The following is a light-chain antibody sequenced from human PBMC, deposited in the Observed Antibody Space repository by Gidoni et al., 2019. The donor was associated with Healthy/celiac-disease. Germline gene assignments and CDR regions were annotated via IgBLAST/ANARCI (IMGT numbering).Light chain of an antibody. CDR2: DAS. Sequence: EIVLTQSPATLSLSPGERATLSCRASQSVSSYLAWYQQKPGQAPRLLIYDASNRATGIPARFSGSGSGTDFTLTISSLEPEDFAVYYCQQRSNWPYTFXQGTKLEIK. CDR3: QQRSNWPYT. CDR1: QSVSSY. J-gene: IGKJ2*01. V-gene: IGKV3-11*01.